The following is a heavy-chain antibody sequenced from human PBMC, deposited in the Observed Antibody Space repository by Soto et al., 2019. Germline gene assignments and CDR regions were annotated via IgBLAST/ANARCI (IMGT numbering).Heavy chain of an antibody. CDR3: ARDRELYLDAFDI. CDR1: GFTFSSYS. V-gene: IGHV3-21*01. J-gene: IGHJ3*02. D-gene: IGHD3-10*01. Sequence: PGGSQRLSCAASGFTFSSYSMNWVRQAPGKGLEWVSSISSSSSYIYYADSVKGRFTISRDNAKNSLYLQMNSLRAEDTAVYYCARDRELYLDAFDIWGQGTMVTVSS. CDR2: ISSSSSYI.